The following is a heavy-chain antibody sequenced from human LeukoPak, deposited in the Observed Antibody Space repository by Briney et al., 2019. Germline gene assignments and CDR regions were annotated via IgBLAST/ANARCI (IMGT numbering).Heavy chain of an antibody. Sequence: GGSLRLSCAASGFTFSRYWMHWVRQAPGKGLVWVSRINSDGSTTTYADSVKGRFTISRDNAKNTLYLQMNSLRAEDTAIYYCARDRAGGSGSYSLGGWGQGTLVTVSS. CDR3: ARDRAGGSGSYSLGG. CDR1: GFTFSRYW. V-gene: IGHV3-74*01. D-gene: IGHD3-10*01. CDR2: INSDGSTT. J-gene: IGHJ4*02.